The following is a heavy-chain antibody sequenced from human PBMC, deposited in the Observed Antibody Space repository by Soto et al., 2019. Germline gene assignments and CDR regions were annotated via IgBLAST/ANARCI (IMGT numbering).Heavy chain of an antibody. J-gene: IGHJ4*02. Sequence: SETLSLTCTVSGGSISSGGYYWSWIRQHPGKGLEWIGYIYYSGSTYYNPSLKIRVTISVDTSKNQFSLKLSSVTAADTAVYYCARSIVVVPAEIRDWGQGTLVTVSS. V-gene: IGHV4-31*03. CDR1: GGSISSGGYY. D-gene: IGHD2-2*01. CDR3: ARSIVVVPAEIRD. CDR2: IYYSGST.